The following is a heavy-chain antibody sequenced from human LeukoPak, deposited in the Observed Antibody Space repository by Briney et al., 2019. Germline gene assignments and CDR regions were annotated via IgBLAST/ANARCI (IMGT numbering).Heavy chain of an antibody. V-gene: IGHV3-30-3*01. D-gene: IGHD6-19*01. Sequence: GGSLRLSCAASGFTFSSYAMHWVRQAPGKGLEWVAVISYDGSNKYYAASVKGRFTISRDNSKNTLYLQMNSLRAEDTAVYYCASGVIAVAGTGDAFDIWGQGTMVTVSS. J-gene: IGHJ3*02. CDR1: GFTFSSYA. CDR3: ASGVIAVAGTGDAFDI. CDR2: ISYDGSNK.